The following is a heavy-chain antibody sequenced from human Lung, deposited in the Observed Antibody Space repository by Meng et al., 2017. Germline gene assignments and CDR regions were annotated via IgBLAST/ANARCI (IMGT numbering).Heavy chain of an antibody. V-gene: IGHV4-34*01. CDR2: INHSGST. Sequence: QRQLQQWGEGLLQPSETLSLTCVVSGGSFSDYYWSWIRQPPGKGLEWIGEINHSGSTNYNPSLESRATISVDTSQNNLSLKLSSVTAADSAVYYCARGPTTMAHDFDYWGQGTLVTVSS. D-gene: IGHD4-11*01. J-gene: IGHJ4*02. CDR3: ARGPTTMAHDFDY. CDR1: GGSFSDYY.